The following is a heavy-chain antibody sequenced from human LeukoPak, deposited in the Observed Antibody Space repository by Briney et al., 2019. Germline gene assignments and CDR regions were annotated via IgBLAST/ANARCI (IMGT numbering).Heavy chain of an antibody. V-gene: IGHV3-33*08. CDR1: GFTFNNCG. Sequence: PGGSLRLSCAGSGFTFNNCGMHWVRQAPGKGLEWVAVIRYDGSYKYYADSVKGRFTTSRDNSKKMMYLQLSSLRAEDTAVYYCARGGPDPGENHYFNYWGQGTLVTVSS. CDR2: IRYDGSYK. J-gene: IGHJ4*02. CDR3: ARGGPDPGENHYFNY. D-gene: IGHD3-10*01.